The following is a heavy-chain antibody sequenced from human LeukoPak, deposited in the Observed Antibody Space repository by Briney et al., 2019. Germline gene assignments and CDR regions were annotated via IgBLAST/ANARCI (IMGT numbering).Heavy chain of an antibody. CDR2: ITGNGATT. CDR3: ANDLGWIQLNLG. Sequence: GGSLRLSCAASGFTFDDYGMNWVRQAPGKGLEWVSGITGNGATTYYADSVKGRFTISRDNSRNTVYLQMNSLRAEDTAVYYCANDLGWIQLNLGRGQGTLVTVSS. D-gene: IGHD5-18*01. V-gene: IGHV3-23*01. CDR1: GFTFDDYG. J-gene: IGHJ4*02.